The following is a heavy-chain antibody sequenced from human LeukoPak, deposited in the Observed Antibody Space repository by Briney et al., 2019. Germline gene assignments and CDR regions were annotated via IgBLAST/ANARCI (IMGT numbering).Heavy chain of an antibody. CDR3: ARGGIHSGYYHFDS. Sequence: PGGSLRLSCAASGFTFSNYWMTWVRQAPGKGLEWVAIIKREGVETYYAESVKGRFTISRDNAKNSLFLEMNSPRDDDTAVYYCARGGIHSGYYHFDSWGRGTPVSVSS. D-gene: IGHD3-22*01. V-gene: IGHV3-7*01. CDR1: GFTFSNYW. CDR2: IKREGVET. J-gene: IGHJ4*02.